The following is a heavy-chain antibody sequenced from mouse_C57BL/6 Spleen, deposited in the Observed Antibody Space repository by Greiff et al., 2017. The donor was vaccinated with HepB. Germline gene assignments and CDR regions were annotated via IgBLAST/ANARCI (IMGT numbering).Heavy chain of an antibody. Sequence: EVKLVESGGGLVKPGGSLKLSCAASGFTFSDYGMHWVRQAPEKGLEWVAYISSGSSTIYYADTVKGRFTISRDNAKNTLFLQMTSLRSEDTAMYYCARYYGYWYFDVWGTVTTVTVSS. CDR2: ISSGSSTI. CDR3: ARYYGYWYFDV. D-gene: IGHD1-1*01. J-gene: IGHJ1*03. CDR1: GFTFSDYG. V-gene: IGHV5-17*01.